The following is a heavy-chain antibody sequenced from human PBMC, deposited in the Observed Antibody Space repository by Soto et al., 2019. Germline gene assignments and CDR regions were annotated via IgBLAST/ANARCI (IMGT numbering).Heavy chain of an antibody. CDR3: ATEYSSSSWSDAFDI. CDR2: IIPIFGTA. J-gene: IGHJ3*02. D-gene: IGHD6-6*01. Sequence: SVKVSCKASGGSFSSYAISWVRQAPGQGLEWMGGIIPIFGTANYAQKFQGRVTITADESTSTAYMELSSLRSEDTAVYYCATEYSSSSWSDAFDIWGQGTMVTVSS. V-gene: IGHV1-69*13. CDR1: GGSFSSYA.